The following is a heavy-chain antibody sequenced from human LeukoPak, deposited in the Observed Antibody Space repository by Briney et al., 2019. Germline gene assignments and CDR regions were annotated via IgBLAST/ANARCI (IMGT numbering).Heavy chain of an antibody. CDR2: IRRTTYGGST. Sequence: PGGSLRLSCTASGFNFRDFDMSWFRQDPGKGLEWVGLIRRTTYGGSTDYVASVRGRFTISRDDATGIAYLQMNSLKVDDTAVYYCSSRQWRTYYGNWFDPWGQGTLVTVSS. CDR1: GFNFRDFD. V-gene: IGHV3-49*03. J-gene: IGHJ5*02. D-gene: IGHD6-19*01. CDR3: SSRQWRTYYGNWFDP.